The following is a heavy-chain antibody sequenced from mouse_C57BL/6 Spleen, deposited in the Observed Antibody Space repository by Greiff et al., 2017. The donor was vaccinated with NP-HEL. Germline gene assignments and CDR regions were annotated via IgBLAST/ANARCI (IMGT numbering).Heavy chain of an antibody. V-gene: IGHV5-9*01. CDR3: ARQENWDVRENYFDY. J-gene: IGHJ2*01. Sequence: EVMLVESGGGLVKPGGSLKLSCAASGFTFSSYTMSWVRQTPEKRLEWVATISGGGGNTYYPDSVKGRFTISRDNAKNTLYLQMSSLRSEDTALYYCARQENWDVRENYFDYWGQGTTLTFSS. CDR2: ISGGGGNT. CDR1: GFTFSSYT. D-gene: IGHD4-1*01.